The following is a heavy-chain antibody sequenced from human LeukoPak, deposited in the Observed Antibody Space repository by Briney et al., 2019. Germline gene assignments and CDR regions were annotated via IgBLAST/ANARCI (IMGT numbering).Heavy chain of an antibody. V-gene: IGHV3-30*02. D-gene: IGHD6-19*01. CDR1: GFTFSSYG. CDR3: AKEVAVAGTPILDY. Sequence: GGSLRLSCAASGFTFSSYGMHWVRQAPGKGLEWVAFIRYDGSNKYYADSVKGRFTISRDNSKNTLYLQMNSLRAEDTAVYYCAKEVAVAGTPILDYWGQGTLVTVSS. CDR2: IRYDGSNK. J-gene: IGHJ4*02.